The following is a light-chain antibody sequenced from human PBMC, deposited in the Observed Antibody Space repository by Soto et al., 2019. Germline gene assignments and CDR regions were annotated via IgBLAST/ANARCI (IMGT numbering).Light chain of an antibody. J-gene: IGLJ1*01. CDR3: CSYAGSSYV. Sequence: SALTQPRSVSGSPGQSVAISCTGTSSDVGGYNYVSWYQQHPGKAPKFMIYDVTKRPSGVPDRFSGSKSGNTASLTISGLQAEDEADYYCCSYAGSSYVFGTGTKVTVL. CDR1: SSDVGGYNY. CDR2: DVT. V-gene: IGLV2-11*01.